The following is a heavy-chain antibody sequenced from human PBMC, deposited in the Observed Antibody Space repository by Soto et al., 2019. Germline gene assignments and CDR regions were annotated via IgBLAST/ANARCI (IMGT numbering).Heavy chain of an antibody. D-gene: IGHD6-6*01. J-gene: IGHJ3*02. CDR2: IWYDGSNK. V-gene: IGHV3-33*06. CDR1: GFTFSSYG. Sequence: QVQLVESGGGVVQPGRSLRLSCAASGFTFSSYGMHWVRQAPGKGLEWVAVIWYDGSNKYYADSVKGRFTISRDNSKNTLYLQMNSLRAEDTAVYYCAKDQYGAARHAFDIWGQGTMVTVSS. CDR3: AKDQYGAARHAFDI.